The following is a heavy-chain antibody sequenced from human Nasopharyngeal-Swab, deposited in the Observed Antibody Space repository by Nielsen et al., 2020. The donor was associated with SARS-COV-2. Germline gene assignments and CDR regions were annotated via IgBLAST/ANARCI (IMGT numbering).Heavy chain of an antibody. D-gene: IGHD2-15*01. CDR1: GYTFTSYY. V-gene: IGHV1-46*01. CDR3: ARDYPVGGSSSTVDWFDP. Sequence: ASVKVSCKASGYTFTSYYMHWVRQAPGQGLEWMGIINPSGGSTSYAQKFQGRVTMTRDTSTSTVYMELSSLRSDDTAVYYCARDYPVGGSSSTVDWFDPWGQGTLVTVSS. J-gene: IGHJ5*02. CDR2: INPSGGST.